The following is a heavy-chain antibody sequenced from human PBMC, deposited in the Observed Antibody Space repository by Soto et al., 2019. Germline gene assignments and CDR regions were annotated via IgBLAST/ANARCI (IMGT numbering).Heavy chain of an antibody. CDR2: MSYDGSTK. CDR3: ARSTSSTLNYYYGMGV. V-gene: IGHV3-30*03. CDR1: VFIFSSFG. Sequence: GGSLRLSCAASVFIFSSFGMPWVRQAPGKGLEWVAVMSYDGSTKLYTDSVKGRFTIARDNSKNILYLQMNSLTIEDTAVFYCARSTSSTLNYYYGMGVWGQGTTVTVSS. J-gene: IGHJ6*01. D-gene: IGHD6-6*01.